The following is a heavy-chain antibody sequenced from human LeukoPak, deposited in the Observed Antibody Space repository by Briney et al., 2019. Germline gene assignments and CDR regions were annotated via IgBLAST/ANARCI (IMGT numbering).Heavy chain of an antibody. CDR2: ILYSGGT. D-gene: IGHD2-15*01. CDR1: GGSISSYC. V-gene: IGHV4-59*01. Sequence: SETLSLTCTVAGGSISSYCWSWLRQPPGKRLEWIGFILYSGGTNSNPSLRGGVTISLDLSKKQFSLKLSLVTEADPVLYYGGTFSGGSGGWFDPGGQGTLVTVSS. CDR3: GTFSGGSGGWFDP. J-gene: IGHJ5*02.